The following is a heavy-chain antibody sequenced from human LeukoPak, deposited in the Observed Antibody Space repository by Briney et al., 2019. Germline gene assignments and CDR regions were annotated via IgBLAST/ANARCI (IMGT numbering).Heavy chain of an antibody. CDR3: ARRGVAAAGLDY. Sequence: PSETLSLTCTVSGGSISSYYWSWIRQPPGKGLEWIGYIYTSGSTNYNPSLKSRVTISVDTSKNQFSLKLSSVTAANTAVYYCARRGVAAAGLDYWGRGTLVTVSS. D-gene: IGHD6-13*01. J-gene: IGHJ4*02. CDR1: GGSISSYY. CDR2: IYTSGST. V-gene: IGHV4-4*09.